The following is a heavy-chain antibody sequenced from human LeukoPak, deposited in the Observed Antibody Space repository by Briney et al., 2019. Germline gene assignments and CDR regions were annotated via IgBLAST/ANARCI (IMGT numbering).Heavy chain of an antibody. J-gene: IGHJ3*02. Sequence: ASVKVSCKASGYSFTKSYIHWVRQAPGQRLEWMGLINSGGDNTNYAQNFQGIVTMTSDTSARTVYMELSSLRSEDTAIYYCARIRDGYNDAYDMWGQGTVVTVPS. D-gene: IGHD5-24*01. CDR3: ARIRDGYNDAYDM. CDR2: INSGGDNT. V-gene: IGHV1-46*01. CDR1: GYSFTKSY.